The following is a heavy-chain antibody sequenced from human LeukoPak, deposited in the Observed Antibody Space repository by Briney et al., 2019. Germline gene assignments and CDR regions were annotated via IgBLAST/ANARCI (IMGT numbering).Heavy chain of an antibody. CDR1: GFTVSNNY. V-gene: IGHV3-23*01. CDR3: AKDYMVRGVIIGDYFDY. D-gene: IGHD3-10*01. CDR2: TSSSDAGT. J-gene: IGHJ4*02. Sequence: GGSLRLSCVASGFTVSNNYMTWVRQAPGKGLEWVAATSSSDAGTYHADSVRGRFTISRDNSKNTLYLQMNSLRAEDAAVYYCAKDYMVRGVIIGDYFDYWGQGTLVTVSS.